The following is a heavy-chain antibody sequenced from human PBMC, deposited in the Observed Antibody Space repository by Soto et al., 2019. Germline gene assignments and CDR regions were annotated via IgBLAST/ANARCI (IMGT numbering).Heavy chain of an antibody. V-gene: IGHV1-46*01. Sequence: ASVKVSCKASGYTFTSYSMHWVRQAPGQGLEWMGIINPSGGSTSYAQKFQGRVTMTRDTSTSTVYMELSSLRSEDTAVYYCTRAYSINGLDIWGQGTMVTVSS. CDR2: INPSGGST. CDR3: TRAYSINGLDI. CDR1: GYTFTSYS. J-gene: IGHJ3*02. D-gene: IGHD2-8*01.